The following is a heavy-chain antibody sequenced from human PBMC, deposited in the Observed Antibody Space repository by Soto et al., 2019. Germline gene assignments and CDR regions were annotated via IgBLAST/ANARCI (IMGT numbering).Heavy chain of an antibody. J-gene: IGHJ6*02. V-gene: IGHV3-30-3*01. CDR2: ISYDGSNK. CDR3: ARSQYDDEYYYCGMPV. Sequence: QVQLVESGGGVVQPGRSLRLSCAASGFTFSSYAMDWLRQATGKGLERVAVISYDGSNKYYADSVKGRFTISRDNSKNTLYLQMNSLRAEDTTVYYCARSQYDDEYYYCGMPVWGRGTTVTVSS. D-gene: IGHD3-3*01. CDR1: GFTFSSYA.